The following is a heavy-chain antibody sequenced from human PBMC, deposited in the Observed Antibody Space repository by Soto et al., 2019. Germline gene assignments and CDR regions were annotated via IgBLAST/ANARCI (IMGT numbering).Heavy chain of an antibody. Sequence: PGGSLRLSCAASGFTFSRFELHWVRQAPGKGLEWISYISSSGSTAYYASSVEGRFTISRDNADNSVYLQMDSLRAEDTALYYCTRAAWFPYLSFYWGQGALVTVSP. CDR2: ISSSGSTA. J-gene: IGHJ4*02. V-gene: IGHV3-48*03. D-gene: IGHD3-10*01. CDR1: GFTFSRFE. CDR3: TRAAWFPYLSFY.